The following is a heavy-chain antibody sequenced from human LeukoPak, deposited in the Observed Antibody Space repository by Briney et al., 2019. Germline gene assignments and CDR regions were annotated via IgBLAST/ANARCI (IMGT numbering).Heavy chain of an antibody. Sequence: PSETLSLTCAVYGGSFSGYYWSWIRQPPGKGLEWIGEINHSGSTNYNPSLKSRVTISVDTSKNQFSLKLSSVTAADTAVYYCARTPLRGVRAYYYYGMDVWGQGTTVTVPS. CDR3: ARTPLRGVRAYYYYGMDV. J-gene: IGHJ6*02. D-gene: IGHD3-10*01. V-gene: IGHV4-34*01. CDR2: INHSGST. CDR1: GGSFSGYY.